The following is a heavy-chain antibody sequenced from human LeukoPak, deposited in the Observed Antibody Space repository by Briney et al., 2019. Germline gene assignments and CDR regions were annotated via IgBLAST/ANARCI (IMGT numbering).Heavy chain of an antibody. V-gene: IGHV3-7*01. CDR3: ARDLLIAVATDDY. CDR1: GFTFSSYW. CDR2: MKQDGSEK. Sequence: PGGSLRLSCAASGFTFSSYWMSWVRQAPGKGLEWVANMKQDGSEKYYVDSVKGRFTISRDNAKNSLYPQMNSLRAEDTAVYYCARDLLIAVATDDYWGQGTLVTVSS. D-gene: IGHD6-19*01. J-gene: IGHJ4*02.